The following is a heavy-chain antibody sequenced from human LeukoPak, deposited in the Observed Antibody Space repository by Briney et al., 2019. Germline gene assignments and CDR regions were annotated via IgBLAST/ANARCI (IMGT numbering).Heavy chain of an antibody. CDR3: AREFFAAAGSFDL. CDR2: IYSGGRT. D-gene: IGHD6-13*01. Sequence: GGSLRLSCAASGFTVSSNCMSWVRQAPGKGLEWVSIIYSGGRTYYADSVKGRFTISRDNSKNTLYLQMNSLRAEDTAVYFCAREFFAAAGSFDLWGQGTLVTVSS. CDR1: GFTVSSNC. J-gene: IGHJ4*02. V-gene: IGHV3-53*01.